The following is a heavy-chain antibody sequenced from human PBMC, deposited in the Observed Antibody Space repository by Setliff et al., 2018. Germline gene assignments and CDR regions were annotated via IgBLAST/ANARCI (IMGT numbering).Heavy chain of an antibody. CDR1: GFTFSRYW. D-gene: IGHD2-15*01. CDR2: LNEDGSIT. CDR3: AKDNGKGHLYLLEGYFDY. V-gene: IGHV3-74*03. Sequence: PGGSLRLSCADSGFTFSRYWMHWVRQAPGKGLVWVSRLNEDGSITSYADSVKGRFTISRDNAKNTLYLQMNSLRAEDTGVYYCAKDNGKGHLYLLEGYFDYWGQGALVTVSS. J-gene: IGHJ4*02.